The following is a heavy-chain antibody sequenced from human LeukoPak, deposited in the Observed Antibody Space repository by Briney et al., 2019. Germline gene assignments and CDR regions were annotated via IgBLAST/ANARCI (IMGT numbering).Heavy chain of an antibody. V-gene: IGHV4-34*01. CDR1: GGSFSGYY. CDR2: INHSGST. D-gene: IGHD2-8*01. Sequence: SETLSLTCAVYGGSFSGYYWSWIRQPPGKGLEWIGEINHSGSTNCNPSLKSRVTISVDTSKNQFSLKLSSVTAADTAVYYCAGCTPRYGRHAMDVWGQGTTVTVSS. CDR3: AGCTPRYGRHAMDV. J-gene: IGHJ6*02.